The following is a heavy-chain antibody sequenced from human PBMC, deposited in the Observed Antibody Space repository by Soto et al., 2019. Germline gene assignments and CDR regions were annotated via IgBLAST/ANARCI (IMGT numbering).Heavy chain of an antibody. CDR2: IKDKTEGETT. D-gene: IGHD6-13*01. CDR3: ASAAKNCWYHSDY. V-gene: IGHV3-15*01. CDR1: GFTFSNAW. J-gene: IGHJ4*02. Sequence: EVQLVESGGGLLKPGGSLRLSCAASGFTFSNAWMNWVRQAPGKGLEWVGRIKDKTEGETTDYAAPVKGRFSISRDDSENTLYLQANTPRTDSAGVYDCASAAKNCWYHSDYWGQGSGATVCS.